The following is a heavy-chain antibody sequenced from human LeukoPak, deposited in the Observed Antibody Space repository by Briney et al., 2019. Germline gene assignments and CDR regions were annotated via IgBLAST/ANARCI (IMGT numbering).Heavy chain of an antibody. CDR1: GFTFSSYS. J-gene: IGHJ6*03. CDR2: ISSNSSYI. CDR3: ARAVYDSGSYLMDV. D-gene: IGHD3-10*01. V-gene: IGHV3-21*01. Sequence: GGSLRLSCAASGFTFSSYSMNWVRQAPGKGLEWVSSISSNSSYIDYADSVKGRFTISRDNAKNSLYLQMNSLRAEDTAVYYCARAVYDSGSYLMDVWGKGTTVTVSS.